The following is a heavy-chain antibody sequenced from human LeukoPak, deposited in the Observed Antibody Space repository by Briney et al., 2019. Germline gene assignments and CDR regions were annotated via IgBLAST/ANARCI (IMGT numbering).Heavy chain of an antibody. Sequence: LPGGSLRLSCAVSGFTFSSYWMSWVRQAPGKGLEWVANIKQDGSEKYYVDSVKGRFTISRDNAKNSLYLQMNSLRAEDTAVYYCAREEHYYGSGSYYFDYWGQGTLVTVSS. CDR3: AREEHYYGSGSYYFDY. CDR1: GFTFSSYW. CDR2: IKQDGSEK. J-gene: IGHJ4*02. D-gene: IGHD3-10*01. V-gene: IGHV3-7*01.